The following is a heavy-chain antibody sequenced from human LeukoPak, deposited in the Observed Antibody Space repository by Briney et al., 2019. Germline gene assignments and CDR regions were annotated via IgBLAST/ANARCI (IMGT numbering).Heavy chain of an antibody. V-gene: IGHV1-2*02. J-gene: IGHJ4*02. Sequence: ASVKVSCKASGYTFTGYYMHWVRQAPGQGLEWMGWINPNSGGTNYAQKFQGRVTMTRDTSISTAYMELSRLRSDDTAVYYCAHSQKTTPYFDYWGQGTLVTVSS. CDR1: GYTFTGYY. CDR3: AHSQKTTPYFDY. CDR2: INPNSGGT. D-gene: IGHD1-14*01.